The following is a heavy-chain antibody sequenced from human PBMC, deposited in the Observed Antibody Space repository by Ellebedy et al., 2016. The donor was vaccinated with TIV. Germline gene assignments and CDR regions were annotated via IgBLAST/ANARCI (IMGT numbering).Heavy chain of an antibody. Sequence: GESLKISCAASGFTFSANWMSWVRQAPVQGLEWVAHVKKDESEKYYVDSVKGRFTISRDNALNSLYLQMNSLRAEDTAVYFCVRFLEVGSSNPFDYWGQGTQVTVSS. CDR1: GFTFSANW. CDR2: VKKDESEK. J-gene: IGHJ4*02. CDR3: VRFLEVGSSNPFDY. D-gene: IGHD3-10*01. V-gene: IGHV3-7*03.